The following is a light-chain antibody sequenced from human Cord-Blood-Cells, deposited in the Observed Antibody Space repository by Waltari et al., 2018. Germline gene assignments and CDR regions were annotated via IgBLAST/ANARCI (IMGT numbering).Light chain of an antibody. Sequence: QSALTQPASVSGSPGQSITISCPGTSSYVGGYNYVSWYQQHPGKAPKLIIYDVSKRPSGVSNRFSGSKSGNTASLTISGLQAEDEADYYCSSYTSSSTYVFGTGTKVTVL. CDR3: SSYTSSSTYV. CDR2: DVS. CDR1: SSYVGGYNY. V-gene: IGLV2-14*03. J-gene: IGLJ1*01.